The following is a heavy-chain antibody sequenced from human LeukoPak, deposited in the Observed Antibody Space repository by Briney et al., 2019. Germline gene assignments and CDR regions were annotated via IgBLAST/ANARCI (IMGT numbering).Heavy chain of an antibody. V-gene: IGHV3-23*01. CDR1: RFTFSSYA. CDR2: ISGSGIST. J-gene: IGHJ4*02. D-gene: IGHD3-10*01. Sequence: GGSLRLTCAASRFTFSSYAMSWVRQAPGKGLEWVSAISGSGISTYYADSVKGRFTISRDNSKNMLYLQMNSLRVEDTAVYYCAKVAMSGSSFDYWGQGTLVTVSS. CDR3: AKVAMSGSSFDY.